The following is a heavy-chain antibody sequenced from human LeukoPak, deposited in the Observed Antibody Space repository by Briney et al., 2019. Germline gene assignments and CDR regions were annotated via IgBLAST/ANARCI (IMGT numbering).Heavy chain of an antibody. CDR2: ISSSGSTI. CDR3: AELGVTMIGGV. V-gene: IGHV3-48*04. D-gene: IGHD3-10*02. J-gene: IGHJ6*04. Sequence: PGGSLRLSCAASGFTFSTCSTNWVRQAPGKGLEWVSYISSSGSTIYYADSVKGRFTISRDNAKNSLYLQMNSLRAEDTAVYYCAELGVTMIGGVWGKGTTVTISS. CDR1: GFTFSTCS.